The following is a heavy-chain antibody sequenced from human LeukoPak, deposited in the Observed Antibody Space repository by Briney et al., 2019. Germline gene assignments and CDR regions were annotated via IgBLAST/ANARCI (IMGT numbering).Heavy chain of an antibody. CDR1: GGSISSYY. J-gene: IGHJ4*02. Sequence: SETLSLTCTVSGGSISSYYWSWIRQPAGKGLEWIGRIYTSGSTNYNPSLKSRVTMSVDTSKNQFSLKLISVTAADTAVYYCARDQLLWFGESYFDYWGQGTLVTVSS. CDR3: ARDQLLWFGESYFDY. D-gene: IGHD3-10*01. V-gene: IGHV4-4*07. CDR2: IYTSGST.